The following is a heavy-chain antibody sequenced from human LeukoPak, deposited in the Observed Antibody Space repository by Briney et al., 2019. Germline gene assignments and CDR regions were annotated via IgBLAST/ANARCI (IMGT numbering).Heavy chain of an antibody. J-gene: IGHJ6*02. CDR2: IYYRGST. CDR3: AREAGSSYHYGMDV. D-gene: IGHD6-19*01. CDR1: GGSISTYY. Sequence: PSETLSLTCTVSGGSISTYYWSWIRQPAGEGLEWIGYIYYRGSTNSNPSLKSRVTMSVDTPRNQFSLKLTSVTAADTAVYYCAREAGSSYHYGMDVWGQGTTVTVSS. V-gene: IGHV4-59*01.